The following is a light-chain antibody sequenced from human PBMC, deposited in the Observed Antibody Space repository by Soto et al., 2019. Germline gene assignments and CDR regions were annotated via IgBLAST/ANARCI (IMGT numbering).Light chain of an antibody. CDR2: KAS. Sequence: DIQMTQSPSTLSGPVGDRVTITCRASQTISSWLAWYQQKPGKAPKLLIYKASTLKSGVPSRFSGSGSGTEFTLTISSLQPDDFATYYCQHYNSHSEAFGQGTKVELK. J-gene: IGKJ1*01. V-gene: IGKV1-5*03. CDR1: QTISSW. CDR3: QHYNSHSEA.